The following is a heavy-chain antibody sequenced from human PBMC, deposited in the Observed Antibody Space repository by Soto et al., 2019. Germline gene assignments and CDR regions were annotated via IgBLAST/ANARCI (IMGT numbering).Heavy chain of an antibody. Sequence: QSLPLTCRFRGSSHHTRGKCVRWIRQPPGKALDWLARIDWDDDKNHSTSLKTRLTISKDTSKNQVVLTMTNMDPVDTATYYCARIPPSAQIYNSSWNSYVMNVWGQVSTVTVS. CDR3: ARIPPSAQIYNSSWNSYVMNV. V-gene: IGHV2-70*11. CDR1: GSSHHTRGKC. J-gene: IGHJ6*01. D-gene: IGHD6-13*01. CDR2: IDWDDDK.